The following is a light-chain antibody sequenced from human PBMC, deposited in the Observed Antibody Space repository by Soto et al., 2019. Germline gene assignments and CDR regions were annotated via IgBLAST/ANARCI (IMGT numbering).Light chain of an antibody. V-gene: IGLV2-23*02. J-gene: IGLJ1*01. CDR2: EVS. CDR3: CSYAGSNTYV. Sequence: QSVLTQPASVSGSRGQSITISCTGTSSNVGSYNFVSWYRQYPGKAPELIIYEVSQRPSTFFNRFSGSKSGNTASLTISGLQSDDEADYYCCSYAGSNTYVFGSGTKVTVL. CDR1: SSNVGSYNF.